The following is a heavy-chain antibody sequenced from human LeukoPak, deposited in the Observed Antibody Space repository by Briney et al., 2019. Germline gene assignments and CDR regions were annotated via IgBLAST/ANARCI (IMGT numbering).Heavy chain of an antibody. CDR3: ARWSIVGAYDLFDY. Sequence: PSETLSLTCTVSGGSISSGDYYWSWIRQPPGKGLEWIGYIYYSGSNYYNPSLKSRVTISVDTAKNQFSLKLSSVTAADTAVYYCARWSIVGAYDLFDYWGQGTLVTVSS. CDR2: IYYSGSN. D-gene: IGHD1-26*01. V-gene: IGHV4-30-4*08. J-gene: IGHJ4*02. CDR1: GGSISSGDYY.